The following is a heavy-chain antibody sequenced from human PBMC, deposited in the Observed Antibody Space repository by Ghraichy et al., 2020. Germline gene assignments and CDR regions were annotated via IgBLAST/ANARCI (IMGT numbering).Heavy chain of an antibody. V-gene: IGHV4-4*02. CDR1: GGSISSSNW. J-gene: IGHJ3*02. D-gene: IGHD3-22*01. CDR3: ARGGITMIVVVITTDAFDI. CDR2: IYHSGST. Sequence: SETLSLTCAVSGGSISSSNWWSWVRQPPGKGLEWIGEIYHSGSTNYNPSLKSRVTISVDKSKNQFSLKLSSVTAADTAVYYCARGGITMIVVVITTDAFDIWGQGTMVTVSS.